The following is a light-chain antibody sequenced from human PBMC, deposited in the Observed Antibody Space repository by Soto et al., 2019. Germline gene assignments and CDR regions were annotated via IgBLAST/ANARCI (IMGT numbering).Light chain of an antibody. CDR1: SSGVGGYNY. V-gene: IGLV2-8*01. CDR3: SSFAGGGNPVL. J-gene: IGLJ2*01. Sequence: QSALTQPPSASGSLGQSVTISCTGTSSGVGGYNYVSWHQQHPGKAPKVMIYEVTKRPPGVPDRFSGSKSGNTASLTVSGLQAEDEADYYCSSFAGGGNPVLLGGGTKLTVL. CDR2: EVT.